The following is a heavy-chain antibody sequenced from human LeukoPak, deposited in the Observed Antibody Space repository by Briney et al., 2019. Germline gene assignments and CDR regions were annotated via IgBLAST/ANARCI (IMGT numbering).Heavy chain of an antibody. D-gene: IGHD2-21*01. CDR2: IIPIFGTA. J-gene: IGHJ4*02. CDR3: TRGSTPGHRLPHDD. CDR1: GGTFSSYA. V-gene: IGHV1-69*13. Sequence: SVEVSCKASGGTFSSYAISWVRQAPGQGLEWMGGIIPIFGTANYAQKFQGRVTITADESTSTAYMELSSLRSEDTAVYYCTRGSTPGHRLPHDDWGQGTLVTVSS.